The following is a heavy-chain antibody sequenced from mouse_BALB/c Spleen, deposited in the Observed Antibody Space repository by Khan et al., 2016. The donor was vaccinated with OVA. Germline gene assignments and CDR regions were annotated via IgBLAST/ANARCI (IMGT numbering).Heavy chain of an antibody. V-gene: IGHV1S137*01. CDR2: ISTHYGDA. J-gene: IGHJ3*01. D-gene: IGHD2-10*02. CDR1: GYTFTDYA. Sequence: QVQLQQSGAELVRPGASVKISCKGSGYTFTDYAMHWVKQSHAKSLEWIGVISTHYGDASYNQKFKGKATMTVDKSSSTAYMELARLTSEDSAIYSCAGGGGEYGFAYWGQGTLVTVSA. CDR3: AGGGGEYGFAY.